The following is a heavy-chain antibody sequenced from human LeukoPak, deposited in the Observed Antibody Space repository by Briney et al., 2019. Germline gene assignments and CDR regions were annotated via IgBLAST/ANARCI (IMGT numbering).Heavy chain of an antibody. V-gene: IGHV3-23*01. D-gene: IGHD2-21*02. J-gene: IGHJ4*02. CDR3: AKDSMAVTVNFDY. CDR1: GSTFSSYA. CDR2: ISGSGGST. Sequence: PGGSLRLSCAASGSTFSSYAMSWVRQAPGKGLEWVSAISGSGGSTYYADSVKGRFTISRDNSKNTLYLQMNSLRAEDTAVYYCAKDSMAVTVNFDYWGQGTLVTVSS.